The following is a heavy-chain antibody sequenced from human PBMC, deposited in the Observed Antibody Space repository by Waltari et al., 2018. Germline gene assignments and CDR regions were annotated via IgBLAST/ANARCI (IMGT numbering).Heavy chain of an antibody. V-gene: IGHV4-39*01. Sequence: QLQLQEPGPGLVKPSETLSLTCTVSGGSISSSSYYWGWIRQPPGKGLEWIGSIYYSGSTYYNPSLKSRVTISVDTSKNQFSLKLSSVTAADTAVYYCARPKGAGYYMDVWGKGTTVTVSS. CDR1: GGSISSSSYY. CDR3: ARPKGAGYYMDV. CDR2: IYYSGST. J-gene: IGHJ6*03.